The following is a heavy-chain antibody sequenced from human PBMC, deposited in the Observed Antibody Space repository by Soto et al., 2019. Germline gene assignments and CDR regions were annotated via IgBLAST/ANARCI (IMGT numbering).Heavy chain of an antibody. Sequence: SETLSLTCTVSGGSVSSGSYYWSWIRQPPGKGLEWIGYIYYSGSTNYNPSLKGRVTISVDTSKNQFSLKLSSVTAAGTAVYYCARDLRNYCSSTSCYPRFYYYYGMDVWGQGTTVTVSS. CDR1: GGSVSSGSYY. CDR2: IYYSGST. D-gene: IGHD2-2*01. J-gene: IGHJ6*02. V-gene: IGHV4-61*01. CDR3: ARDLRNYCSSTSCYPRFYYYYGMDV.